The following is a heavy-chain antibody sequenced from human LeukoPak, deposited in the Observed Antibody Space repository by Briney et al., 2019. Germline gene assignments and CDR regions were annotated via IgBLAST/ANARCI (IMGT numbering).Heavy chain of an antibody. CDR1: GYTFTSYG. V-gene: IGHV1-18*01. J-gene: IGHJ6*03. CDR3: ARVVPAAMGYYYYYMDV. CDR2: ISAYNGNT. Sequence: ASVKVSCKASGYTFTSYGISWVRQAHGQGLEWMGWISAYNGNTNYAQKLQGRVTMTTDTSTSTAYMELRSLRSDDTAVYYCARVVPAAMGYYYYYMDVWGKGTTVTISS. D-gene: IGHD2-2*01.